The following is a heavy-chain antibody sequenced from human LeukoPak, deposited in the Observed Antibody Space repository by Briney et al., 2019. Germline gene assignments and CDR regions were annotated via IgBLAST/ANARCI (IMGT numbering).Heavy chain of an antibody. CDR3: ARVSDTAMVTGDFDY. J-gene: IGHJ4*02. CDR2: ISAYNGNT. Sequence: ASVKVSCKASGGTFSSYGISWVRQAPGQGLEWMGWISAYNGNTNYAQKLQGRVTMTTDTSTSTAYMELRSLRSDDTAVYYCARVSDTAMVTGDFDYWGQGTLVTVSS. D-gene: IGHD5-18*01. CDR1: GGTFSSYG. V-gene: IGHV1-18*01.